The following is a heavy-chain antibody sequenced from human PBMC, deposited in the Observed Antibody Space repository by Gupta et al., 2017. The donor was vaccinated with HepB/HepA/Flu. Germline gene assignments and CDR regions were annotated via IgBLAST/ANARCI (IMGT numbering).Heavy chain of an antibody. CDR2: VIPVFDRT. CDR3: AREYQFEYFDT. CDR1: GGTFSSYA. V-gene: IGHV1-69*06. D-gene: IGHD2-2*01. Sequence: QVQLVQSGAEVKKPGSSVKVSCQASGGTFSSYAVSWVRQAPGQGLEWMGGVIPVFDRTNYAQKFQGRVAITADKSRGTAYMELGSLTSEDTAVYYCAREYQFEYFDTWGQGTLVTVSS. J-gene: IGHJ4*02.